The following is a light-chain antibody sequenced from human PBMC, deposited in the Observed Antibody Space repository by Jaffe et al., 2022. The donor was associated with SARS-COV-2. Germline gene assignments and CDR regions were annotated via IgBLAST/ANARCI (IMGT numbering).Light chain of an antibody. V-gene: IGLV2-8*01. J-gene: IGLJ2*01. Sequence: QSALTQPPSASGSPGQSVTISCTGTSSDVGGYNYVSWYQQHPGKAPKLMIYEVTKRPSGVPDRFSGSKSGNTASLTVSGLQAEDEADYYCNSYTGSGNVVFGGGTKLTVL. CDR3: NSYTGSGNVV. CDR1: SSDVGGYNY. CDR2: EVT.